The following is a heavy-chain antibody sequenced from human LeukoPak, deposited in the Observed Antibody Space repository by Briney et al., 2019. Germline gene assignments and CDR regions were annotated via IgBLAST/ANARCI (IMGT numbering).Heavy chain of an antibody. V-gene: IGHV4-59*12. CDR2: IYYSGST. CDR1: GGSISSYY. CDR3: ARVAAATTNPRFDS. D-gene: IGHD5-24*01. J-gene: IGHJ4*02. Sequence: SETLSLTCTVSGGSISSYYWSWIRQPPGKGLEWIGYIYYSGSTNYNPSLKSRVTISVDTSKTRFSLKVSSVTAADTALYYCARVAAATTNPRFDSWGPGTLVTVSS.